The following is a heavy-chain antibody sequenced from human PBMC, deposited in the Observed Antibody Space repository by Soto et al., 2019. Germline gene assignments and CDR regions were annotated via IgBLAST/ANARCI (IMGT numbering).Heavy chain of an antibody. CDR3: TKQVRDGTSSPYYFDY. V-gene: IGHV3-23*01. D-gene: IGHD6-6*01. CDR2: ISSAVNT. CDR1: GFTFSNYA. Sequence: GGSLRLSCAGSGFTFSNYAMSWVRQAPGKGLEWVSAISSAVNTYYADSVKGRFTISRDNSKNTLSLQMNSLRAEDTAVYYCTKQVRDGTSSPYYFDYWGQGTLVTVSS. J-gene: IGHJ4*02.